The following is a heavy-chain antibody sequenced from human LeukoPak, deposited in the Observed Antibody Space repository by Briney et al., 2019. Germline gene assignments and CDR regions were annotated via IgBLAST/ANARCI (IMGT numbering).Heavy chain of an antibody. D-gene: IGHD3-10*01. CDR1: GFTFSSYA. J-gene: IGHJ3*02. CDR3: ARGDLHYHDSTRRGFDI. Sequence: GRSLRLSCAASGFTFSSYAMHWVRQTPGKGLEWVALISYDRSNKYYADSVRGRFTISRDNSKNTLYLQMNSLRAEDTAVYYCARGDLHYHDSTRRGFDIWGQGTMVTVSS. CDR2: ISYDRSNK. V-gene: IGHV3-30*04.